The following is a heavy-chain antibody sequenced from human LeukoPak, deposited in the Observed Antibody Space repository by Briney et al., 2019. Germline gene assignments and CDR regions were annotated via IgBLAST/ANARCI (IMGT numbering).Heavy chain of an antibody. D-gene: IGHD2-2*01. V-gene: IGHV3-7*01. CDR2: IKQDGSEK. J-gene: IGHJ4*02. Sequence: PGRSLRLSCAASGFTFSSYWMSWVRQAPGKGLEWVANIKQDGSEKYYVDSVKGRFTISRDNAKNSLYLQMNSLRAEDTAVYYCAKSGPYCSSTTCNYFDYWGQGTLVTVSS. CDR3: AKSGPYCSSTTCNYFDY. CDR1: GFTFSSYW.